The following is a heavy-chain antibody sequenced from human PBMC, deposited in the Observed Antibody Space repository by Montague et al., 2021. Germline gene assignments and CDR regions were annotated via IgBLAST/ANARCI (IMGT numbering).Heavy chain of an antibody. CDR1: DGSISSSSYH. J-gene: IGHJ6*02. D-gene: IGHD3-16*02. CDR2: IYYSGST. Sequence: ETLSLTCTVSDGSISSSSYHWGWIRQPPGKGLEWIGSIYYSGSTYYNPSLKSRVTISVDTSKNQFSLKLSSVTAADTAVYYCARHVIGNYGMDVWGQGTTVTVSS. CDR3: ARHVIGNYGMDV. V-gene: IGHV4-39*01.